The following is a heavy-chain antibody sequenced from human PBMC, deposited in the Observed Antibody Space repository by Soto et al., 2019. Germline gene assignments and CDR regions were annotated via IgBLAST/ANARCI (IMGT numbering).Heavy chain of an antibody. CDR1: EFNFGVFG. J-gene: IGHJ6*02. CDR3: AKNSHTWELNYYYGMDV. V-gene: IGHV3-33*06. CDR2: ISYDGSNI. Sequence: QVQLVESGGGVVQSGGSLRLSCAASEFNFGVFGMHWVRQAPGKGLEWVAVISYDGSNIYYGDSVKGRFTISRDNSKNTVFLQMNSLRIEDSAIYYCAKNSHTWELNYYYGMDVWGQGTTVTVSS. D-gene: IGHD1-26*01.